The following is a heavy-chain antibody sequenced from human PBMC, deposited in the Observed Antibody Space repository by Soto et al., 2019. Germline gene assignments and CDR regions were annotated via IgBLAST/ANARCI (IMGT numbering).Heavy chain of an antibody. CDR3: ARGYYDILTGNYKAPGTP. CDR1: GYNFTGYY. V-gene: IGHV1-2*04. J-gene: IGHJ5*02. CDR2: INPNSGGT. Sequence: GASVKVSCKASGYNFTGYYMHWVQQAPGQGLEWMGWINPNSGGTNYAQKFQGWVTMTRDTSISTAYMELSRLRSDDTAVYYCARGYYDILTGNYKAPGTPWGQGTLVTVSS. D-gene: IGHD3-9*01.